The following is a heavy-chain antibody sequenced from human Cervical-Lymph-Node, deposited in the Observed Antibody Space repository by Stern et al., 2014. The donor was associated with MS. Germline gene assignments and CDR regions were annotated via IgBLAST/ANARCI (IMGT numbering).Heavy chain of an antibody. J-gene: IGHJ4*02. Sequence: EVQLVESGGGLVQPGGSLRLSCAASGFTFSSYAMSWVRQAPGKGLEWVSAISGSGGRTDYADPVKGRFIIFRTNYKTTLDRQMNSLRAEDTAVYYCAKSTVTSLSDYWGQGTLVTVSS. D-gene: IGHD4-17*01. CDR3: AKSTVTSLSDY. V-gene: IGHV3-23*04. CDR2: ISGSGGRT. CDR1: GFTFSSYA.